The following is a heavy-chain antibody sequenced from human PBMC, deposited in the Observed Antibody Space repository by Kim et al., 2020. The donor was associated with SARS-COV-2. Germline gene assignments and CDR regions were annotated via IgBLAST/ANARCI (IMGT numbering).Heavy chain of an antibody. D-gene: IGHD3-10*01. J-gene: IGHJ6*02. CDR3: AKDGGFGPSYGMDV. V-gene: IGHV3-23*01. Sequence: VKGRFTISRDNSKSTLYLQMNGLGAEDTAVYYCAKDGGFGPSYGMDVWGQGTTVTVSS.